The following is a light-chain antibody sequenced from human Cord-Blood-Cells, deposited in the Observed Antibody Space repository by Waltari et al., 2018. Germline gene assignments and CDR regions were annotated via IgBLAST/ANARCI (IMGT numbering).Light chain of an antibody. Sequence: DIQMTQSPSSLSASVGDRVTIPCRASQSISSYLNWYQQKPGKAPKLLIYAAASLQSWVPSRFSGSGSGTDFTLTISSLQPEDFATYYCQQSYSTLALTFGGGTKVEIK. V-gene: IGKV1-39*01. CDR3: QQSYSTLALT. CDR1: QSISSY. J-gene: IGKJ4*01. CDR2: AAA.